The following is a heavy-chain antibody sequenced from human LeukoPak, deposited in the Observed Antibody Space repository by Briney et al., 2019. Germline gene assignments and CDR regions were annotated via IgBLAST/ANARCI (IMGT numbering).Heavy chain of an antibody. J-gene: IGHJ5*02. CDR2: IYHSGST. D-gene: IGHD3-10*01. CDR3: ARAYGSGSYYSPGVWFDP. V-gene: IGHV4-30-2*01. CDR1: GGSISSGGYS. Sequence: PSETLSLTCAVSGGSISSGGYSWGWIRQPPGKGLEWIGYIYHSGSTYYNPSLKSRVTISVDRSKNQFSLKLNSVTAADTAVYYCARAYGSGSYYSPGVWFDPWGQGTLVTVSS.